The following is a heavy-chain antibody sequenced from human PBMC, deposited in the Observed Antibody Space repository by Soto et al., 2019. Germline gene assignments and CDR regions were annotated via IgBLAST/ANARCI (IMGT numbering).Heavy chain of an antibody. Sequence: EVQLLESGGGLVQPGGSLRLSCAASGFTFSSYVMNWVRLAPGKGLEWVSGISPSGGNTYYADSVKGRFTISRDNSKNTLYLQMNSLRAEDTAVYYCAKGFVGVCYHCSYYFDSWGQGALVTVSS. CDR3: AKGFVGVCYHCSYYFDS. D-gene: IGHD2-8*01. V-gene: IGHV3-23*01. CDR1: GFTFSSYV. J-gene: IGHJ4*02. CDR2: ISPSGGNT.